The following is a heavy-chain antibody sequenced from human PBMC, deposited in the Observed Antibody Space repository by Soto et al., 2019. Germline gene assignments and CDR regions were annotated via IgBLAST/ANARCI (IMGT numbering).Heavy chain of an antibody. CDR2: ISSSGSTI. CDR3: ARDNYGILTGLFDY. Sequence: GGSLRLSCAASGFTFSDYYMSWIRPAPGKGLEWVSYISSSGSTIYYADSVKGRFTVSRDNAKNSLYLQMNSLGAEDTAVYYCARDNYGILTGLFDYWGQGTLVTVSS. V-gene: IGHV3-11*01. J-gene: IGHJ4*02. CDR1: GFTFSDYY. D-gene: IGHD3-9*01.